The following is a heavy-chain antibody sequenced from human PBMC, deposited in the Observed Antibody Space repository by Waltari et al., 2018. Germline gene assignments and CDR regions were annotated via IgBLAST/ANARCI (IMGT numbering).Heavy chain of an antibody. CDR2: INPSGGST. V-gene: IGHV1-46*01. CDR3: ARASGRNWNPVDFQH. CDR1: GYTFTSYY. D-gene: IGHD1-20*01. J-gene: IGHJ1*01. Sequence: QVQLVQSGAKVKKPGASVKVSCKASGYTFTSYYMHWVRQAPGQGLEWMGIINPSGGSTSYAQKFQGRVTMTRDTSTSTVYMELSSLRSEDTAVYYCARASGRNWNPVDFQHWGQGTLVTVSS.